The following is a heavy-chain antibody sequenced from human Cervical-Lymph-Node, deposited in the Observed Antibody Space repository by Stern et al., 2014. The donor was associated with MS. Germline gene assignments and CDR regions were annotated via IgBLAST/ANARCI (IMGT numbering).Heavy chain of an antibody. CDR1: GYTFTNFW. CDR2: IYPGDSDT. D-gene: IGHD6-13*01. V-gene: IGHV5-51*01. Sequence: VQLVQSGAEVKKPGESLTISCKCSGYTFTNFWIGWVRQVPGKGLEWMGSIYPGDSDTTYSPSIEGPVTISADKASNPASLQWSSLKASDTAIYYCARGIWSFDLWGQGTLVTVSS. J-gene: IGHJ4*02. CDR3: ARGIWSFDL.